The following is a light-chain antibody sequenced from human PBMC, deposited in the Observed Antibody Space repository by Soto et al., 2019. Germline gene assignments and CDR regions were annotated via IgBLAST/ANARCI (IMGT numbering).Light chain of an antibody. CDR1: QGIGVY. Sequence: DIQMTQSPSSLSASLGDRVTITCRASQGIGVYLAWFQQKPGKVPKLLIYAASALQSGVPSRFSGSGSETDFTLTISSLQPEDIATYYCQKYNRAPLTFGGGTKVDIK. J-gene: IGKJ4*01. CDR2: AAS. V-gene: IGKV1-27*01. CDR3: QKYNRAPLT.